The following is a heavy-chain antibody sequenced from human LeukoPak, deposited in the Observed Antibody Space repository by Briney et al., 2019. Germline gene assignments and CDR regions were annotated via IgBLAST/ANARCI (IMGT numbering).Heavy chain of an antibody. V-gene: IGHV1-2*02. Sequence: ASVKVSCKTSVYSFNDYYLHWVRPAPGQGLEWMGWINPNSGRTHYAPKFQGRVTLTTDTSITTAYMELSSLISGDTALYYCARDSSDILTGYYHFWGQGTLVTVSS. J-gene: IGHJ4*02. D-gene: IGHD3-9*01. CDR1: VYSFNDYY. CDR3: ARDSSDILTGYYHF. CDR2: INPNSGRT.